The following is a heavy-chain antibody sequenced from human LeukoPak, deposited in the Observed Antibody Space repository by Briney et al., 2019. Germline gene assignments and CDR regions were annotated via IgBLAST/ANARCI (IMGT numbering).Heavy chain of an antibody. CDR1: GFTFSSYA. CDR2: IASINSDT. CDR3: AKRVLSGVPAAGLDY. D-gene: IGHD6-13*01. Sequence: PGGSLRLSCAASGFTFSSYAMSWVRQAPDGGLEWISTIASINSDTYYTDSVKGRFTVSRDNSKSTLYLQMNSLRAEDTAVYYCAKRVLSGVPAAGLDYWGQGTLVTVSS. V-gene: IGHV3-23*01. J-gene: IGHJ4*02.